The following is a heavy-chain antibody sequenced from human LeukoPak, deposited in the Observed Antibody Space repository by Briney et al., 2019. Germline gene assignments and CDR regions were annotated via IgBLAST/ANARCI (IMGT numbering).Heavy chain of an antibody. Sequence: GGSLRLSCAASGFTFSNYGMTWVRQAPGKGLEWVSSISGSAATISYADSVKGRFTISRDNSKNTLSLQMNSLRAEDTAVYYCARENRYYDSSGYYYLDAFDIWGQGTMVTVSS. CDR1: GFTFSNYG. V-gene: IGHV3-23*01. J-gene: IGHJ3*02. D-gene: IGHD3-22*01. CDR3: ARENRYYDSSGYYYLDAFDI. CDR2: ISGSAATI.